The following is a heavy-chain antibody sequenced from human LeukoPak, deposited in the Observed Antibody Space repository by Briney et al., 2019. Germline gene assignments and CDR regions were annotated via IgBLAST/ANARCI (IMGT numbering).Heavy chain of an antibody. CDR2: ISWNSGRI. CDR1: GFTFDDYA. Sequence: GGSLRLSCAASGFTFDDYAMHWVRQAPGKGLEWVSGISWNSGRIGYADSVKGRFTISRDNAKNSLYLQMNSLRAEDTAVYFCARSRSGYYEDYWGQGTLVTVSS. J-gene: IGHJ4*02. CDR3: ARSRSGYYEDY. D-gene: IGHD3-22*01. V-gene: IGHV3-9*01.